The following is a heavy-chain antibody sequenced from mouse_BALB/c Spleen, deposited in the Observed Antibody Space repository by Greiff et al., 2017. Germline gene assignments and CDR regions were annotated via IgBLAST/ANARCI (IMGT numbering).Heavy chain of an antibody. D-gene: IGHD2-14*01. CDR1: GFTFSSYA. CDR3: ARGRCDGRYAMDY. CDR2: ISSGGSYT. Sequence: EVHLVESGGGLVKPGGSLKLSCAASGFTFSSYAMSWVRQSPEKRLEWVAEISSGGSYTYYPDTVTGRFTITRDDAKNSLSLEMRSLRSEEAAIFYCARGRCDGRYAMDYWGQGTSVTVSS. V-gene: IGHV5-9-4*01. J-gene: IGHJ4*01.